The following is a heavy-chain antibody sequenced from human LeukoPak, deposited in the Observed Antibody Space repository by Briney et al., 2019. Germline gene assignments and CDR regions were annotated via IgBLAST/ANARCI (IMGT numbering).Heavy chain of an antibody. Sequence: PGGSLRLSCAASGFTFSSYWMHWVRQAPGKGLVWVSRINSDGSSTSYADSVKGRFTISRDNAKNTLYLQMNSLRAEDTAVYYCARRSAAKDAFDIWGQGTKVTVSS. V-gene: IGHV3-74*01. J-gene: IGHJ3*02. D-gene: IGHD6-25*01. CDR3: ARRSAAKDAFDI. CDR2: INSDGSST. CDR1: GFTFSSYW.